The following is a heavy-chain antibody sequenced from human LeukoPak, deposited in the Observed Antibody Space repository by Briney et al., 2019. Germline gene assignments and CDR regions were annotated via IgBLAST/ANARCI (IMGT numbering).Heavy chain of an antibody. D-gene: IGHD4-17*01. V-gene: IGHV3-23*01. J-gene: IGHJ4*02. Sequence: GGSLRLSCAASGFTFSSYAMSWVRQAPGKGLEWVSAISGSGGSTYYADSVKGRFTISRDNSKNTLYLQMNSLRAEDTAVYYCAKAXYGDYVAPVGGPFDYWGQGTLVTVSS. CDR3: AKAXYGDYVAPVGGPFDY. CDR1: GFTFSSYA. CDR2: ISGSGGST.